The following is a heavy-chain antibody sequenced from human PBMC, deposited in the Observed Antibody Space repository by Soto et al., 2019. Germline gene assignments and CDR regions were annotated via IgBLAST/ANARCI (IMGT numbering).Heavy chain of an antibody. D-gene: IGHD3-9*01. Sequence: GGSLRLSCAASGFTFSSYGMHWVRQAPGKGLEWVAVIWYDGSNKYYADSVKGRFTISRDNSKNTLYLQMNSLRAEDTAVYYCARGLRYFDWLLLDYWGQGTLVTVSS. J-gene: IGHJ4*02. V-gene: IGHV3-33*01. CDR2: IWYDGSNK. CDR1: GFTFSSYG. CDR3: ARGLRYFDWLLLDY.